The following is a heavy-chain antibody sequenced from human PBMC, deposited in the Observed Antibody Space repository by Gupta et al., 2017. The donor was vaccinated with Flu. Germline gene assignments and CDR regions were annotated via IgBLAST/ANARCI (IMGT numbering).Heavy chain of an antibody. J-gene: IGHJ5*02. D-gene: IGHD1-26*01. V-gene: IGHV3-33*01. CDR3: ARQITHGMFDP. CDR2: IWYDGSNK. Sequence: QVQLVESGGGVVQPGRSLRLSCAASGFTFSSYGMHWVRQAPGKGLEWVAVIWYDGSNKYYADSVKGRFTISRDNSKNTLYLQMNSLRAEDTAVYYCARQITHGMFDPWGQGTLVTVSS. CDR1: GFTFSSYG.